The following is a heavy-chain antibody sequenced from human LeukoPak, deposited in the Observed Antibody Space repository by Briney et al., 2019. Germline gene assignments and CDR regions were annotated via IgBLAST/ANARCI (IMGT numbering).Heavy chain of an antibody. CDR2: ISAYNGNT. Sequence: GASVKVSCKASGYTFTSYGISWVRQAPGQGLEWMGWISAYNGNTNYAQKLQGRVTMTTDTSTSTAYMELSRLRSDDTAVYYCARAYYYDSSGYDAFDIWGQGTMVTVSS. CDR1: GYTFTSYG. J-gene: IGHJ3*02. V-gene: IGHV1-18*01. D-gene: IGHD3-22*01. CDR3: ARAYYYDSSGYDAFDI.